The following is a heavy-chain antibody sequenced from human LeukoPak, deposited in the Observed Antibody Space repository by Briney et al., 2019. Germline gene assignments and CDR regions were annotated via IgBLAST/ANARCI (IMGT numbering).Heavy chain of an antibody. V-gene: IGHV4-31*03. Sequence: SETLSLACTVSGGSISSGGYYWSWIRQHPGKGLEWIGYIYYSGSTYYNPSLKSRVTISVDTSKNQFSLKLSSVTAADTAVYYCAREGQYYYDYWGQGTLVTVSS. D-gene: IGHD4-11*01. CDR1: GGSISSGGYY. J-gene: IGHJ4*02. CDR2: IYYSGST. CDR3: AREGQYYYDY.